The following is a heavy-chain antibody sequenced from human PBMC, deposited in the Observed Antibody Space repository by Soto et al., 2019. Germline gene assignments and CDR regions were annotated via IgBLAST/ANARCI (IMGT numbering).Heavy chain of an antibody. CDR3: AKARDQQWVRLPFDY. CDR1: GFFFSSYT. CDR2: FSATSENT. J-gene: IGHJ4*02. Sequence: EVQLLESGGGLVQPGGSLRLSCVGSGFFFSSYTMTWVRQAPGKGLEWVSSFSATSENTYYEDSVRGRFTISRDNSKNTLHLQMNSLTAEDTAMYYCAKARDQQWVRLPFDYWGQGILVIVSS. V-gene: IGHV3-23*01. D-gene: IGHD6-19*01.